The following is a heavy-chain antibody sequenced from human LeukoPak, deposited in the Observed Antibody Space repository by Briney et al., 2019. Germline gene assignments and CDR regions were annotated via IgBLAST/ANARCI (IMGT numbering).Heavy chain of an antibody. V-gene: IGHV3-48*03. CDR1: GFTFSSYE. Sequence: PGGSLRLSCAASGFTFSSYEMNWVRQAPGKGLEWVSYISSSGSTIYYADSVKGRFTISRDNAKNPLYLQMNSLRAEDTAVYYCARESYLGMGVWGKGTTVTVSS. D-gene: IGHD3-16*02. CDR2: ISSSGSTI. CDR3: ARESYLGMGV. J-gene: IGHJ6*04.